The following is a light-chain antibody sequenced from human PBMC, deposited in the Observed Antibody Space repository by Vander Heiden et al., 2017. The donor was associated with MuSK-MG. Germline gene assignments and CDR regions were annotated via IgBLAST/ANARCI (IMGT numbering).Light chain of an antibody. CDR2: DVS. V-gene: IGLV2-11*01. J-gene: IGLJ1*01. Sequence: QSALTPPRSVSGSPGQSVTISCTGTSSDVGGYNYVSWYQQHPGKAPKLMIYDVSKRPSGVPDRFSGSKSGNTASLTISGLQAEDEADYYCCSYAGSYSYVFGTGTKVTVL. CDR3: CSYAGSYSYV. CDR1: SSDVGGYNY.